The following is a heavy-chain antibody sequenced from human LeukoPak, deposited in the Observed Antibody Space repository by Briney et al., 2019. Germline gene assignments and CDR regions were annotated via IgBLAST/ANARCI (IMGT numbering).Heavy chain of an antibody. J-gene: IGHJ4*02. CDR1: GFSFSTYS. Sequence: PGESLRLSCVASGFSFSTYSMTWVRQAPGKGLEWVSTIGSSGGYIYYADSVRGRFTISRDNAKNSLYLEMNSLRPEDTAVYYCGRGVDYSNDYWGQGTLVTVSS. V-gene: IGHV3-21*01. CDR3: GRGVDYSNDY. D-gene: IGHD4-11*01. CDR2: IGSSGGYI.